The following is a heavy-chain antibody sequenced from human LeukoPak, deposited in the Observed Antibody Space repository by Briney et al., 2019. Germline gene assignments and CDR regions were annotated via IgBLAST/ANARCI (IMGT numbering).Heavy chain of an antibody. V-gene: IGHV4-59*02. D-gene: IGHD2-21*01. CDR3: ARGFCADEICQVFTN. CDR2: ISHSGNT. CDR1: GGAVNSYY. Sequence: SETLSLTCIVSGGAVNSYYWSWIRQTPEKGLEWIGYISHSGNTDYAPSLKSRVTMSLDTSKNQFSLKLSSVTAADTALYYCARGFCADEICQVFTNWGQGILVTVS. J-gene: IGHJ4*02.